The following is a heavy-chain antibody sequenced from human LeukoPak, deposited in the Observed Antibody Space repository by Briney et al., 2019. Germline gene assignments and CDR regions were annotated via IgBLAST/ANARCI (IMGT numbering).Heavy chain of an antibody. Sequence: GGSLRLSCAASGFTFNSFEMNWVRQAPGKGLEWVSYISITGITIYYADSVKGRFTISRDNAKNSLYLQMNILRAEDTAVYYCARTIEMATISYFDYWGQGTLVTVSS. J-gene: IGHJ4*02. D-gene: IGHD5-24*01. V-gene: IGHV3-48*03. CDR1: GFTFNSFE. CDR3: ARTIEMATISYFDY. CDR2: ISITGITI.